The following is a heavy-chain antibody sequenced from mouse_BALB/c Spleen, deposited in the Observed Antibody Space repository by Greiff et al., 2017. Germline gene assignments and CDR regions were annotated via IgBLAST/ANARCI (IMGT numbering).Heavy chain of an antibody. V-gene: IGHV5-6*03. J-gene: IGHJ2*01. Sequence: EVKLMESGGGLVQPGGSRKLSCAASGFTFSSYGMSWVRQTPDKRLEWVATISSGGSYTYYPDSEKGRFTISRDNAKNTLYLQMSSLKSEDTAMYYGARAGMGGPYYFDYWGQGTTLTVSS. CDR2: ISSGGSYT. CDR1: GFTFSSYG. CDR3: ARAGMGGPYYFDY. D-gene: IGHD1-1*02.